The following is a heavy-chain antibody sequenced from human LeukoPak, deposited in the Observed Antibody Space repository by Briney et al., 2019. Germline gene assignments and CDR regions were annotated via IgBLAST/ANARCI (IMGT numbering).Heavy chain of an antibody. Sequence: SETLSLTCAVSDYSISSGYHWGWLRQPPEKGLEWIGSISRSGSTYYSPSLKGRVTMSGDSSKNEFSLNLSSVTAADTAVYYCARGYIGNSGRYYYYYMDVWGKGPTFTVSS. CDR3: ARGYIGNSGRYYYYYMDV. V-gene: IGHV4-38-2*01. J-gene: IGHJ6*03. D-gene: IGHD1-26*01. CDR1: DYSISSGYH. CDR2: ISRSGST.